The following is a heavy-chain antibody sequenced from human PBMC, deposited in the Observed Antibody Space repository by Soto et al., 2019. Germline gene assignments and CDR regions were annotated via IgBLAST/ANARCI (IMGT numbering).Heavy chain of an antibody. CDR2: ISGYNGDT. CDR3: AKKGQPPYYYYGLDV. J-gene: IGHJ6*02. CDR1: GYTFSRYG. Sequence: QGQLVQSGGEVKKSGASVKVSCKASGYTFSRYGISWVRQAPGQGLEWMGWISGYNGDTNYAQKFQGRVIMTIDTSTTTAYMDLRSLTSDDTAVYYCAKKGQPPYYYYGLDVWGQGTTVTVSS. V-gene: IGHV1-18*01.